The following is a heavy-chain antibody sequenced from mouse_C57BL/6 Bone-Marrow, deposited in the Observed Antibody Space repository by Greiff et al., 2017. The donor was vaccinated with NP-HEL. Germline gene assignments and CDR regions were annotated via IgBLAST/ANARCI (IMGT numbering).Heavy chain of an antibody. CDR3: AGTLAWFAY. D-gene: IGHD3-3*01. Sequence: EVKVVESGAELVRPGASVKLSCTASGFNFKDDYMHWVKQRPEQGLEWIGWIDPENGDTEYASKFQGKATITADTSSNTAYLQLSSLTSEDTAVYYCAGTLAWFAYWGQGTLVTVSA. CDR2: IDPENGDT. CDR1: GFNFKDDY. V-gene: IGHV14-4*01. J-gene: IGHJ3*01.